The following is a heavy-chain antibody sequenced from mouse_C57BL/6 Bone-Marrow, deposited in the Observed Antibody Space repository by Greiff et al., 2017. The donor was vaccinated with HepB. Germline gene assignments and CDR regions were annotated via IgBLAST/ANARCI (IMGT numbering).Heavy chain of an antibody. J-gene: IGHJ3*01. CDR2: IYPGDGDT. V-gene: IGHV1-82*01. D-gene: IGHD4-1*01. CDR3: ARWDWFAY. CDR1: GYAFSSSW. Sequence: VKLQESGPELVKPGASVKISCKASGYAFSSSWMNWVKQRPGKGLEWIGRIYPGDGDTNYNGKFKGKATLTADKSSSTAYMQLSSLTSEDSAVYFCARWDWFAYWGQGTLVTVSA.